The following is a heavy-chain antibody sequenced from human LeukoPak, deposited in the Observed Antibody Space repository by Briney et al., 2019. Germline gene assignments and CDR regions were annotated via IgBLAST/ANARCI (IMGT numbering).Heavy chain of an antibody. CDR2: ISSSSSYI. CDR1: GFTFSSYS. D-gene: IGHD5-12*01. CDR3: ARDSVATITGGYFDY. Sequence: GGSLRLSCAASGFTFSSYSMNWVRQAPGKGLEWVSSISSSSSYIYYADSVKGRFTISRDNAKNSLYLQMNSLRAEDTAVYYCARDSVATITGGYFDYWGQGTLVTVSS. J-gene: IGHJ4*02. V-gene: IGHV3-21*01.